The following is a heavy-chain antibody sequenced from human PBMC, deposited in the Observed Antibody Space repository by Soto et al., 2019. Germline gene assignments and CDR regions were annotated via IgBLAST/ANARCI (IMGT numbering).Heavy chain of an antibody. CDR1: GGSVSSSGYY. CDR2: IYNTGGA. D-gene: IGHD2-2*01. J-gene: IGHJ4*02. CDR3: ARHERSIGVVPPAIHRGDNPPGY. Sequence: QLHLQESGPGLVKPSETLSLTCTVSGGSVSSSGYYWAWIRQPPGKGLEWIGSIYNTGGASYNPPVERRVIRSVGTSTTQLPLKVSSVAAADTAVYYGARHERSIGVVPPAIHRGDNPPGYWGQGTLVTVSS. V-gene: IGHV4-39*01.